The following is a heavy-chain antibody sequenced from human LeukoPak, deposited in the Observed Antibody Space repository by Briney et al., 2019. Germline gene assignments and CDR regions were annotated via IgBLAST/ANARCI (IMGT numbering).Heavy chain of an antibody. CDR1: GYTFTSYD. CDR3: AREPGGNGATFDY. V-gene: IGHV1-8*03. D-gene: IGHD2-8*01. J-gene: IGHJ4*02. Sequence: ASVKVSCKASGYTFTSYDINWVRQATGQGLEWMGWMNPNSGNTGYAQKFQGRVTITRNTSISTAYMELSSLRSDDTAVYYCAREPGGNGATFDYWGQGTLVTVSS. CDR2: MNPNSGNT.